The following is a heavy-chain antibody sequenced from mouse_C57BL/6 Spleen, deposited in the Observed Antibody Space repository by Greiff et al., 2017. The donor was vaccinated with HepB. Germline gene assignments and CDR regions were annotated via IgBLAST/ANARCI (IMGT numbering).Heavy chain of an antibody. V-gene: IGHV1-82*01. CDR2: IYPGDGDT. D-gene: IGHD2-3*01. Sequence: QVQLQQSVPELVKPGASVKISCKASGYAFSSSWMNWVKQRPGKGLEWIGRIYPGDGDTNYNGKFKGKATLTADKSSSTAYMQLSSLTSEDSAVYFCARYDGYYFDYWGQGTTLTVSS. CDR3: ARYDGYYFDY. CDR1: GYAFSSSW. J-gene: IGHJ2*01.